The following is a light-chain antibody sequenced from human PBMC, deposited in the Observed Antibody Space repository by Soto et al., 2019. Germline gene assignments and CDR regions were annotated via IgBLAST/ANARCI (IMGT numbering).Light chain of an antibody. CDR3: QQYGSSPPT. V-gene: IGKV3-20*01. J-gene: IGKJ3*01. CDR2: GAS. Sequence: EIVLTQSPGTLSLSPGERATLSCRASQSVSSSDLAWYQQKPGQAPRLLIYGASSRATGIPDRCSGSGSGTDFTLTISRLEPEDFALYYCQQYGSSPPTFGPGTKVYSK. CDR1: QSVSSSD.